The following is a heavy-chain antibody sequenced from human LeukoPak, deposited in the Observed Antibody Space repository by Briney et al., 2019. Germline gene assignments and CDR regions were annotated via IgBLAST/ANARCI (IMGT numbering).Heavy chain of an antibody. V-gene: IGHV3-53*04. CDR3: ARETKYGGYSYGFLDY. Sequence: GGSLRLSCAASGFTVSNNYMNWVRQGPGKGLEWVSVIYSGGSTYYADSVKGRFTISRHNSNNTLYLQMNSLRDEDTAVYYCARETKYGGYSYGFLDYWGQGTPVTVSS. D-gene: IGHD5-18*01. CDR2: IYSGGST. CDR1: GFTVSNNY. J-gene: IGHJ4*02.